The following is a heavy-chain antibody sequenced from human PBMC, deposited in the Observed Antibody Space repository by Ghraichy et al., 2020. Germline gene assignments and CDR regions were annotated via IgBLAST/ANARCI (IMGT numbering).Heavy chain of an antibody. CDR1: GFTFSSYS. CDR2: ISSSSSYI. Sequence: GGSLRLSCAASGFTFSSYSMNWVRQAPGKGLEWVSSISSSSSYIYYADSVKGRFTISRDNAKNSLYLQMNSLRVEDTAVYYCARDSYDSSGYYALNFDYWGQGTLVTVSS. CDR3: ARDSYDSSGYYALNFDY. V-gene: IGHV3-21*01. J-gene: IGHJ4*02. D-gene: IGHD3-22*01.